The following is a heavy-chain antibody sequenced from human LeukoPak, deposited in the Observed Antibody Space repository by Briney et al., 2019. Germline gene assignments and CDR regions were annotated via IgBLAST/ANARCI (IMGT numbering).Heavy chain of an antibody. CDR2: ISAYNGNT. Sequence: ASVKVSCKASGYTFTSYSISWVRQAPGQGLEWMGWISAYNGNTNYAQKLQGRVTMTTDTSTSTAYMELRSLRSDDTAVYYCARGHGYSSSWYPFDYWGQGTLVTVSS. V-gene: IGHV1-18*01. D-gene: IGHD6-13*01. CDR3: ARGHGYSSSWYPFDY. CDR1: GYTFTSYS. J-gene: IGHJ4*02.